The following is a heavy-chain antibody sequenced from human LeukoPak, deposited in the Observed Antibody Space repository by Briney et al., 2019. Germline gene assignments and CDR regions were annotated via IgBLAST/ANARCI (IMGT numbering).Heavy chain of an antibody. CDR2: IKSDGTFT. V-gene: IGHV3-74*03. CDR1: GFTFTNYW. J-gene: IGHJ4*02. D-gene: IGHD1-26*01. Sequence: GGSLRLACSASGFTFTNYWMDWVRQAPGKGLGWVSRIKSDGTFTTYAASVKGRFTISSDNAKNPLYLQMTSLRVEDTAVYYCTRPDWASGSYDEFWGQGTLVTVSS. CDR3: TRPDWASGSYDEF.